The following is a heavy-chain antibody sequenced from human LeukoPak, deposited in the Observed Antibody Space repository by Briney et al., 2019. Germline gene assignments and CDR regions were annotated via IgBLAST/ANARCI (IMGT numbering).Heavy chain of an antibody. D-gene: IGHD3-10*01. J-gene: IGHJ4*02. CDR3: ARDYYGSGAAFDY. CDR2: INQSGNI. Sequence: SETLSLTCAVYGGSFSYYYLGWIRQPPGKGMEWIGEINQSGNINYNPSLKNRVIISVDRSKNQFSLKLTSVTAADTAVYYCARDYYGSGAAFDYWGQGTLVTVSS. CDR1: GGSFSYYY. V-gene: IGHV4-34*01.